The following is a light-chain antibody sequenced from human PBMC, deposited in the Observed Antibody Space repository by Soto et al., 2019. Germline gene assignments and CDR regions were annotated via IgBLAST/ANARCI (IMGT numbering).Light chain of an antibody. CDR1: HDISSY. CDR2: AAS. CDR3: QKYNSALWT. Sequence: DIQLTQSPSFLSASVGDRVTITCRASHDISSYLAWYQQKPGKVPNLLIYAASTLQSGVPSRFSGSGSGTDFTLTISSLQPEDVATYYCQKYNSALWTFGQGTKVDIK. J-gene: IGKJ1*01. V-gene: IGKV1-27*01.